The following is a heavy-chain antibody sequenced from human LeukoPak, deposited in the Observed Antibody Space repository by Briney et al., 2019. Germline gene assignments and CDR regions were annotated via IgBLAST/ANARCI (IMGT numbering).Heavy chain of an antibody. J-gene: IGHJ4*02. CDR3: ARDFSYVFDY. Sequence: PGGSLRLSCVASTFTFNANWMSWVRQAPGKGLEWVATIKRDGIEKYYVDPVKGRFTISRDNAENSVYLQMNSLRAEDTAVYYCARDFSYVFDYWGQGTLVTVSS. D-gene: IGHD2/OR15-2a*01. V-gene: IGHV3-7*01. CDR1: TFTFNANW. CDR2: IKRDGIEK.